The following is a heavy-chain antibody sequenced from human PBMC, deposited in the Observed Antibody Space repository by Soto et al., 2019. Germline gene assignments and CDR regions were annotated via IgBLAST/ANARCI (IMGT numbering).Heavy chain of an antibody. D-gene: IGHD2-15*01. CDR1: GGSISSSY. J-gene: IGHJ5*02. V-gene: IGHV4-59*01. Sequence: SSETLSLTCNVSGGSISSSYWSWIRQPPGKGLEYIGYIYFTGSTNYNPSLKSRVTISVDTSKTQFSLNLRSVTAADTAVYYCARLGFCSGGNCYSDWFDPWGQGTLVTSPQ. CDR3: ARLGFCSGGNCYSDWFDP. CDR2: IYFTGST.